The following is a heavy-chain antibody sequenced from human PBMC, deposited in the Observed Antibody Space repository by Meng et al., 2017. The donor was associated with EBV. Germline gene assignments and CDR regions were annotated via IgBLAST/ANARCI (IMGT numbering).Heavy chain of an antibody. J-gene: IGHJ4*02. CDR3: ARDRGGYYDSSGYYAD. V-gene: IGHV4-4*02. D-gene: IGHD3-22*01. CDR1: XGSISSSNW. Sequence: QVQLQESGPGLVKPSGTLSLTCAVXXGSISSSNWWSWVRQPPGKGLEWIGGIYHSGSTNYNPSLKSRVTISVDKSKNQFSLKLSSVTAADTAVYYCARDRGGYYDSSGYYADWGQGTLVTVSS. CDR2: IYHSGST.